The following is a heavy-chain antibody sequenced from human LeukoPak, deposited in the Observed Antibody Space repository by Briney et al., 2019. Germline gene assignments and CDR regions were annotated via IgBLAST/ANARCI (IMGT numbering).Heavy chain of an antibody. V-gene: IGHV5-51*01. D-gene: IGHD2-21*02. CDR1: GYGFTKYW. CDR2: IYPGDSDT. Sequence: GESLKISCKGSGYGFTKYWIGWVRQMPGEGLEWMGIIYPGDSDTRYSPSFQGQVTISGDRSISTAYLQWGSLKASDTAMYYCASFSVVTRDFDYWGQGTLVTVSS. CDR3: ASFSVVTRDFDY. J-gene: IGHJ4*02.